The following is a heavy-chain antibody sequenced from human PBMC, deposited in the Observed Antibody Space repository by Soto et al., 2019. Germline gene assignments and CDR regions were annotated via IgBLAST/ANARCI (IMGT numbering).Heavy chain of an antibody. J-gene: IGHJ5*02. V-gene: IGHV1-8*01. CDR1: GYTFTSYD. CDR2: TNPNSGNT. Sequence: QVQLVQSGAEVKKPGASVKVSCKASGYTFTSYDINWVRQATGQGLERMGWTNPNSGNTAYAQKFLGRVTMTRNTSISTAYMELSSLSSEDTAVYYCARERTRGFDPWGQGTLVTVSS. CDR3: ARERTRGFDP.